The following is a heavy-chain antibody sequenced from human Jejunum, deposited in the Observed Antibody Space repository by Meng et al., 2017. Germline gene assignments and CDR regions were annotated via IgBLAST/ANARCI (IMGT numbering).Heavy chain of an antibody. CDR3: VGDSLVDGSGKYVGKGAY. CDR1: GFTFSRYW. J-gene: IGHJ4*02. D-gene: IGHD3-10*01. Sequence: GESLKISCAASGFTFSRYWMTWVRQTPGKGLEWVANIKEDGSETYYVDSVKGRFTISRDNAQSTLYLQMQSLRAEDTAVYYCVGDSLVDGSGKYVGKGAYWGQGAQVTVSS. V-gene: IGHV3-7*01. CDR2: IKEDGSET.